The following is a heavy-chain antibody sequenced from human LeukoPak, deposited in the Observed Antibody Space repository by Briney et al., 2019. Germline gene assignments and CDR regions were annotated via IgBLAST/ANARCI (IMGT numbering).Heavy chain of an antibody. CDR3: ARDFAAFDI. J-gene: IGHJ3*02. D-gene: IGHD3-3*01. V-gene: IGHV1-2*02. Sequence: ASVTVSCKASGYTFIGYYMHWVRQAPGQGPEWMGWIHPNNHNTNYAQKFQGRVTMTRDTSISTAYMELSRLRSDDTAVYYCARDFAAFDIWGQGTMVTVSS. CDR1: GYTFIGYY. CDR2: IHPNNHNT.